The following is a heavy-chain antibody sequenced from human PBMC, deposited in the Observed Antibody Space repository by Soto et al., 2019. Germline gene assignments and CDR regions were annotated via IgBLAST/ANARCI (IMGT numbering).Heavy chain of an antibody. CDR2: IYYSGST. D-gene: IGHD3-10*01. V-gene: IGHV4-59*01. CDR1: GGSISIYY. CDR3: ARVLWFGGGNAFDI. Sequence: PSETLSLTCTVSGGSISIYYWSWTWKPQGKGLEWIGYIYYSGSTNYNPSLKSRVTISVDTSKNQFSLKLSSVTAADTAVYYCARVLWFGGGNAFDIWGQGTMVTVSS. J-gene: IGHJ3*02.